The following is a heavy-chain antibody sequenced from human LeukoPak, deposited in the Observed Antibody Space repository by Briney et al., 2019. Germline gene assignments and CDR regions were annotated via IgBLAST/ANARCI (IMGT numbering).Heavy chain of an antibody. CDR1: GFTFTTYW. V-gene: IGHV3-7*01. CDR3: ASGPPYGSGSDFFDY. Sequence: GGSLRLSCAAAGFTFTTYWMSWVRQAPGKGLEWVANIKYDGRDKYYVDSVKGRFTISRDNAKNSLFLQMSSLRVEDTAVYYCASGPPYGSGSDFFDYWGQGTLVTVSS. D-gene: IGHD3-10*01. CDR2: IKYDGRDK. J-gene: IGHJ4*02.